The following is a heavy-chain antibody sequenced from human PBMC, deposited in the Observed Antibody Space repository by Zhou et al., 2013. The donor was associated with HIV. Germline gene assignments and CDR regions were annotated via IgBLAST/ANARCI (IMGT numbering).Heavy chain of an antibody. Sequence: QVQLAQSGTEVKKPGSSVKVSCKVSGGTFSSFVLSWVRRAPGHGLEWMGGILPMHNRVNYAQKFQGRVSITTDESTTTAYMELNSLTFEDTAVYYCVRDRDDSFPLTYWGQGTLVIVSS. J-gene: IGHJ4*02. CDR2: ILPMHNRV. D-gene: IGHD3-9*01. V-gene: IGHV1-69*05. CDR3: VRDRDDSFPLTY. CDR1: GGTFSSFV.